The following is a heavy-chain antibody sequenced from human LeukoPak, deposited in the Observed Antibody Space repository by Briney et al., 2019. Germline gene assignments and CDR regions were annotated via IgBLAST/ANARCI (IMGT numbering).Heavy chain of an antibody. J-gene: IGHJ4*02. D-gene: IGHD2-2*01. CDR3: AKDQVVVVPAAISYYSDY. CDR2: ISGSGGST. Sequence: SGGSLRLSCAASGFTFSSYAMSWVRQAPGKGLKWVSAISGSGGSTYYADSVKGRFTISRDNSKNTLYLQMNSLRAEDTAVYYCAKDQVVVVPAAISYYSDYWGQGTLVTVSS. CDR1: GFTFSSYA. V-gene: IGHV3-23*01.